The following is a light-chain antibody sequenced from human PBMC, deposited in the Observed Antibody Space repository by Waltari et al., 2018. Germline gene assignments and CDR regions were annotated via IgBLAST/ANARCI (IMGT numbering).Light chain of an antibody. CDR2: WAS. V-gene: IGKV4-1*01. J-gene: IGKJ2*01. Sequence: DIVMTQSPDSLAVSLGERATINCKSRQSILSNSNNKNSLAWYQQKPGQPPKLLIYWASTRESGVPDRFSGSGSGTDFTLTITSLQAEDVAVYYCQQYYGAPYTFGQGTKLEIK. CDR3: QQYYGAPYT. CDR1: QSILSNSNNKNS.